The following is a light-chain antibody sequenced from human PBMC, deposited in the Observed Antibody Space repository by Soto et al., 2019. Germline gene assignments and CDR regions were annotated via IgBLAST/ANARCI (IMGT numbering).Light chain of an antibody. V-gene: IGLV2-8*01. CDR1: SSDVGGYDF. Sequence: QSVLTQPPSASGSPGQSVTISCTGTSSDVGGYDFVSWYQQHPGKAPKLIIYEVSKWPSGVPDRFSGSKSGNTASLTVSGLQAEDEADYYCASYAGGHYNWVFGGGTKLT. J-gene: IGLJ3*02. CDR3: ASYAGGHYNWV. CDR2: EVS.